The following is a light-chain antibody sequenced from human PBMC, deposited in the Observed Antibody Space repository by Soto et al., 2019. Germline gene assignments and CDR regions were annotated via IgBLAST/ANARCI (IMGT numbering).Light chain of an antibody. Sequence: QSVLTQPRSVSGAPGQRVTISCTGSSSNIGAPYDVHWYQQLPGTAPKLRISDNNNRPSGIPDRFSGSKSGTSASLAITGLQAEDESGYSCQSYANSQSGSVFGGGTKVTVL. CDR2: DNN. CDR1: SSNIGAPYD. V-gene: IGLV1-40*01. CDR3: QSYANSQSGSV. J-gene: IGLJ2*01.